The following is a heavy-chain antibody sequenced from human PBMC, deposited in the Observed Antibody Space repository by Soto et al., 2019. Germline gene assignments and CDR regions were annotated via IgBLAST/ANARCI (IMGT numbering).Heavy chain of an antibody. D-gene: IGHD2-15*01. CDR1: GYTFTSYA. CDR3: ARGPGGPDGPGDY. V-gene: IGHV1-3*01. Sequence: QVQLVQSGAEVKEPGASVKVSCMASGYTFTSYAMHWVRQAPGQRLEWMGWINAGNGNTKYSQKFQGRVTITRDTSASTAYMELSSLRSEDTAVYYCARGPGGPDGPGDYWGQGTLVTVSS. CDR2: INAGNGNT. J-gene: IGHJ4*02.